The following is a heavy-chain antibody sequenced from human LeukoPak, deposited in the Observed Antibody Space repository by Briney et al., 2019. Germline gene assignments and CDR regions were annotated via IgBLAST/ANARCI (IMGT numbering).Heavy chain of an antibody. J-gene: IGHJ6*02. CDR1: GDSISSGTYS. Sequence: SETLSLTCTVSGDSISSGTYSWGWIRQPPGKGLEWIGSVYYRGSTYYNPSLRSRLTISVDTSKNQFSLKLSSVTAADTAVYYCARILHYYYDMDVWGQGTTVTVSS. CDR2: VYYRGST. D-gene: IGHD2-15*01. CDR3: ARILHYYYDMDV. V-gene: IGHV4-39*01.